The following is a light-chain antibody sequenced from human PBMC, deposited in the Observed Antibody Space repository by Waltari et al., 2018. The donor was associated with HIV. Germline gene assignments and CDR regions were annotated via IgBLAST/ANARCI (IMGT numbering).Light chain of an antibody. CDR2: DVS. J-gene: IGLJ3*02. V-gene: IGLV2-14*01. CDR1: SSDVGGYTY. Sequence: QSALTQPASVSGSPGQSITIPCPGTSSDVGGYTYVSCYQHHPDKTPKLMIYDVSNRPSGVSNRFSGSKSGNTASLTISGLQAEDEADYYCSSYASSSTPNWVFGGGTKLTVL. CDR3: SSYASSSTPNWV.